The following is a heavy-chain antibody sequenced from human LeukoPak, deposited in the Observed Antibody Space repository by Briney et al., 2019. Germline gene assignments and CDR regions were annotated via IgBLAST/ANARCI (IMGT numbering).Heavy chain of an antibody. CDR3: ATNMLWLQYYFDY. D-gene: IGHD5-24*01. V-gene: IGHV1-24*01. CDR1: GYTLTELS. Sequence: ASVKVSCKVSGYTLTELSMHWVRQAPGKGLEWMGGFDPEDGETIHAQKFQGRVTMTEDTSTDTAYMELSSLRSEDTAVYYCATNMLWLQYYFDYWGQGTLVTVSS. CDR2: FDPEDGET. J-gene: IGHJ4*02.